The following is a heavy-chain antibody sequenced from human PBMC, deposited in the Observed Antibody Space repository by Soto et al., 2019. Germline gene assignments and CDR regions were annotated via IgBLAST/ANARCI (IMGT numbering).Heavy chain of an antibody. V-gene: IGHV3-23*01. Sequence: EVQLLESGGGLVQPGGSLRLSCAASGFTFSTYDMTWVRQAPGKGLEWVSTISGGGDTTYYADSVNGRFTISRDNSKNTLFLQMSSLRVEDTANYYCAKGAAPRQCRGQGTLVTVSS. CDR3: AKGAAPRQC. CDR1: GFTFSTYD. J-gene: IGHJ4*02. D-gene: IGHD1-1*01. CDR2: ISGGGDTT.